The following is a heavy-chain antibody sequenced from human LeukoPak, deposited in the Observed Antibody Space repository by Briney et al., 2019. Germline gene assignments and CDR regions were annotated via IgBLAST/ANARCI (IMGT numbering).Heavy chain of an antibody. CDR1: GFTFSSYA. J-gene: IGHJ4*02. Sequence: GGSLRLSCAASGFTFSSYAMSWVRQAPGKGLEWVSTISNSDGSTYYGDSVKGRFTISRDNSENTLYLQMNSLRAEDTAVYYCAKATGYLLWGQGTLVTVSS. D-gene: IGHD1-14*01. CDR2: ISNSDGST. V-gene: IGHV3-23*01. CDR3: AKATGYLL.